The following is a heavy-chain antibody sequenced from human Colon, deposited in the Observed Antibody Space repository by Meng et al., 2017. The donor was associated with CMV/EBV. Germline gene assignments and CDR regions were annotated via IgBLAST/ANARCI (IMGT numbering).Heavy chain of an antibody. CDR1: GGSISGGYA. J-gene: IGHJ4*02. V-gene: IGHV4-30-2*01. D-gene: IGHD3-16*01. CDR2: IFDSGTT. Sequence: LTCRVSGGSISGGYASNWIRQPPGKGLEWIGYIFDSGTTYYKPSLKNRLTISLDRSRNQFSLKLTSVTAADTAIYYCARVSDYHIDHWGQGTLVTVSS. CDR3: ARVSDYHIDH.